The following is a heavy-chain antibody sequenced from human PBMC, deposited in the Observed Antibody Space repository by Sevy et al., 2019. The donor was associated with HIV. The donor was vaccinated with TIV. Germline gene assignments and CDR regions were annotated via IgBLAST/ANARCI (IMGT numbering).Heavy chain of an antibody. CDR3: AKDTNMGRGASGAFDI. CDR1: GFTFDDYA. Sequence: GGSLRLSCAASGFTFDDYAMHWVRQAPGKGLEWVSGISWNSGSIGYADSVKGRFTISRDNAKNSLYLQMNSLGAEDTALYYCAKDTNMGRGASGAFDIWGQGTMVTDSS. J-gene: IGHJ3*02. CDR2: ISWNSGSI. V-gene: IGHV3-9*01. D-gene: IGHD3-10*01.